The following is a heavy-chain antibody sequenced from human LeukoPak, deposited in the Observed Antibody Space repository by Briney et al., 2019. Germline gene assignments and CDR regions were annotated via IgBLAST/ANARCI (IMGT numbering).Heavy chain of an antibody. J-gene: IGHJ6*03. CDR1: GFTFDDYA. D-gene: IGHD6-19*01. Sequence: PGGSLRLSCAASGFTFDDYAMHWVRQAPGKGLEWVSGISWNSGSIGYADSVKGRFTISRDNAKNSLYLQMNSLRAEDTALYYCAKGTSSGWYFYYYMDVWGKGTTVTISS. CDR3: AKGTSSGWYFYYYMDV. V-gene: IGHV3-9*01. CDR2: ISWNSGSI.